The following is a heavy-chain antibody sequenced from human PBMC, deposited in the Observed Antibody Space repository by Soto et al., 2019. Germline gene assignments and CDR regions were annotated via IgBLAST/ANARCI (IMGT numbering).Heavy chain of an antibody. Sequence: EVQLLESGGGLVQPGGSLRLSCAASGFAFSSYSMSWVRQAPGKGLEWVSSISGSTSGTYYADAVKGRFTIYRDNSNNKLCLEMNSLSAEDTAVYYCAKDRGLIDPFDYWGQGALVTVSS. V-gene: IGHV3-23*01. D-gene: IGHD3-16*02. CDR3: AKDRGLIDPFDY. CDR1: GFAFSSYS. CDR2: ISGSTSGT. J-gene: IGHJ4*02.